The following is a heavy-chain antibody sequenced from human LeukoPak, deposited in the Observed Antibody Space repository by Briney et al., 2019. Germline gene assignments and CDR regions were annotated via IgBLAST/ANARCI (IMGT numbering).Heavy chain of an antibody. CDR1: GFTFSSYA. J-gene: IGHJ4*02. CDR3: AKSVGSSGWYWFDY. Sequence: GGSLRLSCAAPGFTFSSYAMSWVRQAPGKGLEWVSAISGSGGSTYYADSVKGRFTISRDNSKNTLYLQMNSLRAEDTAVYYCAKSVGSSGWYWFDYWGQGTLVTVSS. V-gene: IGHV3-23*01. CDR2: ISGSGGST. D-gene: IGHD6-19*01.